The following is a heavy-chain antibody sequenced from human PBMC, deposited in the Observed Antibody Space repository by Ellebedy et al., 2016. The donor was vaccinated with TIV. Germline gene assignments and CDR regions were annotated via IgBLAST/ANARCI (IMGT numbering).Heavy chain of an antibody. V-gene: IGHV3-66*01. D-gene: IGHD1-1*01. Sequence: GGSLRLSCAVSGFTVNSNYMSWVRKAPGKGLEWVSSIYVDGTTYYADSVRGRFTISRDTSKNTLNLQINGLRAEDTAVYFCATETFIDVDLEVWGVFDMWGQGTMVAVSS. CDR1: GFTVNSNY. J-gene: IGHJ3*02. CDR2: IYVDGTT. CDR3: ATETFIDVDLEVWGVFDM.